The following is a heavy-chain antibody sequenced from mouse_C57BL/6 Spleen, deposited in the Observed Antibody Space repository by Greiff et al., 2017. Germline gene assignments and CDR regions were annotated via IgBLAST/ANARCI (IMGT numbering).Heavy chain of an antibody. Sequence: QVQLKESGPGLVAPSQSLSITCTVSGFSLTSYGVHWVRQPPGKGLEWLVVIWSDGSTTYNSALKSRLSISKDTSKSQVFLKMNSLQTDDTAMYYCARHEIYYYGSSYGDYAMDYWGQGTSVTVSS. V-gene: IGHV2-6-1*01. CDR3: ARHEIYYYGSSYGDYAMDY. CDR2: IWSDGST. J-gene: IGHJ4*01. D-gene: IGHD1-1*01. CDR1: GFSLTSYG.